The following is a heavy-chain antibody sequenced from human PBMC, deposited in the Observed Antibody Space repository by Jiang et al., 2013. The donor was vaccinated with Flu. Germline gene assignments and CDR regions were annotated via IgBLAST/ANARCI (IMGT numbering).Heavy chain of an antibody. D-gene: IGHD5-18*01. Sequence: GSGLVKPSETLSLTCTVSGGSISSYYWSWIRQPPGKGLEWIGYIYYSGSTNYNPSLKSRVTISVDTSKNQFSLKLSSVTAADTAVYYCARGDTAMVFLDYWGQGTLVTVSS. CDR3: ARGDTAMVFLDY. CDR2: IYYSGST. CDR1: GGSISSYY. V-gene: IGHV4-59*01. J-gene: IGHJ4*02.